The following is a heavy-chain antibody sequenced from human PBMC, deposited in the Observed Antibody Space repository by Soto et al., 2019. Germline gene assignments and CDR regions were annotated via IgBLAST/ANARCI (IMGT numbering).Heavy chain of an antibody. Sequence: QVQLVESGGGVVQPGRSLSLSCAASGFTLSGHGLHWVRQAPGKGLEWVAVVTHDGTERHYPDSVKGRFTITRDISKNTFYLQMNSLRVEDTAMYYCAREKNSGYYRTVDYRGQGTLVTVSS. CDR2: VTHDGTER. D-gene: IGHD3-10*01. J-gene: IGHJ4*02. CDR3: AREKNSGYYRTVDY. V-gene: IGHV3-30*03. CDR1: GFTLSGHG.